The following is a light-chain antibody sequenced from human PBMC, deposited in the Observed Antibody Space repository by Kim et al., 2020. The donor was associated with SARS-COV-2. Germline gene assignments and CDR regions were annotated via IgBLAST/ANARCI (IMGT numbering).Light chain of an antibody. CDR3: QQYGSSPPRT. CDR2: GAS. J-gene: IGKJ2*01. CDR1: QSVSSSN. Sequence: SPGERATLSCRASQSVSSSNLAWYQQKPGQAPRLLIYGASSRATGIPDRFSGSGSGTDFTLTISRLEPEDFAVYYCQQYGSSPPRTFGQGTKLEI. V-gene: IGKV3-20*01.